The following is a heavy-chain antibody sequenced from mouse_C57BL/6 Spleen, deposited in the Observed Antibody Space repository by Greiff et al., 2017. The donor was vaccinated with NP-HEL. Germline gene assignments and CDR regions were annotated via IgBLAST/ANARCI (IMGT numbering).Heavy chain of an antibody. CDR1: GFSLTSYG. D-gene: IGHD1-1*01. V-gene: IGHV2-5*01. J-gene: IGHJ4*01. CDR3: AKTLYGSHYYAMDY. CDR2: IWRGGST. Sequence: VKLMESGPGLVQPSQSLSITCTVSGFSLTSYGVHWVRQSPGKGLEWLGVIWRGGSTDYNAAFMSRLSITKDNSKSQVFFKMNSLQADDTAIYYCAKTLYGSHYYAMDYWGQGTSVTVSS.